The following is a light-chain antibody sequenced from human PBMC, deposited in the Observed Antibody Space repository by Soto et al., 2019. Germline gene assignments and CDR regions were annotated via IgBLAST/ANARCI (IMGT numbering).Light chain of an antibody. V-gene: IGLV2-14*01. J-gene: IGLJ1*01. CDR2: EVS. CDR1: SSDVGGYNY. Sequence: QSVLTQPASVSGSPGQSITVSCTGTSSDVGGYNYVSWYQQHPGKAPKLLIYEVSDRPSGVSNRFSGSKSGNTASLTISGLQAEDEADYYCSSDGDDDNYVFGTGTKVTVL. CDR3: SSDGDDDNYV.